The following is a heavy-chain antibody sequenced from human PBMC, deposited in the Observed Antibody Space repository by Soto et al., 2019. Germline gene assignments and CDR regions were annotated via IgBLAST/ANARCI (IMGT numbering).Heavy chain of an antibody. CDR3: AKEMGDYYDSSGSWFDP. CDR2: ISGSGGNT. J-gene: IGHJ5*02. D-gene: IGHD3-22*01. CDR1: GFTFSSYV. V-gene: IGHV3-23*01. Sequence: GGSLRLSCAASGFTFSSYVMSWVRQAPGKGLEWVSAISGSGGNTYYADSVKGRFTISRDNSKNTLFLQMNSLRAEDTALYFCAKEMGDYYDSSGSWFDPWGQGTLVTVSS.